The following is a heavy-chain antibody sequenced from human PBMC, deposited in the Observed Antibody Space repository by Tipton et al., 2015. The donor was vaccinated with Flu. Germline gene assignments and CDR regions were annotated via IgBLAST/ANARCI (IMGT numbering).Heavy chain of an antibody. CDR1: GFTVSSNY. D-gene: IGHD2-2*02. J-gene: IGHJ6*02. Sequence: EVQLVQSGGGLIQPGGSLRLSCAASGFTVSSNYMSWVRQASGKGLEWVSVIYSGGSTYYADSVKGRFTISRDNSKNTLNLQMNSLGAENTAVYYCARDRLGYCSSTSWYNSYYYFGMDVWGQGTTFTV. V-gene: IGHV3-53*01. CDR2: IYSGGST. CDR3: ARDRLGYCSSTSWYNSYYYFGMDV.